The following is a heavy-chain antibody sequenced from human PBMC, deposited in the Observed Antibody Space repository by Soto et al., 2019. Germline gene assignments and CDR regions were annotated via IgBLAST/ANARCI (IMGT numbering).Heavy chain of an antibody. CDR3: ASFVAAQGY. Sequence: EVQLVESGGGLVPPGGSLRLSSAASGFTFISYSMNWVRQAPGKGLEWVSDISSSSSTIYYADSVKGQFTNSRDNAKNSLYLQMNSLRAEDAAVYYCASFVAAQGYWGQGTLVTVSS. V-gene: IGHV3-48*01. J-gene: IGHJ4*02. D-gene: IGHD2-15*01. CDR1: GFTFISYS. CDR2: ISSSSSTI.